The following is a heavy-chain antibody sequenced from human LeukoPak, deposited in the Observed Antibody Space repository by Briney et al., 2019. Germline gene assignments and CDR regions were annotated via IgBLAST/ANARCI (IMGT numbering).Heavy chain of an antibody. CDR1: GFTFNTYW. J-gene: IGHJ4*02. V-gene: IGHV3-7*01. D-gene: IGHD3-3*01. CDR2: IKHDGSEK. Sequence: PGGSLRLSCAASGFTFNTYWMTWVRQAPGKGLQWVANIKHDGSEKNYVDSVKGRFTISRDSAKKSLYLQMSSLRGEDTAVYYCATQASYDFWSGLYYFDNWGQGTLVGVSS. CDR3: ATQASYDFWSGLYYFDN.